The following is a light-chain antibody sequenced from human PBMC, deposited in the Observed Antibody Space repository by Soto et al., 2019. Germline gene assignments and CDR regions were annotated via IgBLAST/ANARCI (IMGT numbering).Light chain of an antibody. V-gene: IGKV1-5*03. CDR3: QQYSSYLWS. CDR2: KAS. Sequence: DIQMTQSPSTLSASVGDRVTITCRASQSISSWLAWYQQKSGKAPKLLIYKASSLESGVPSRFSGSESGTVLTLTISSLQPDDFATYYCQQYSSYLWSVGQGTKVDIK. J-gene: IGKJ1*01. CDR1: QSISSW.